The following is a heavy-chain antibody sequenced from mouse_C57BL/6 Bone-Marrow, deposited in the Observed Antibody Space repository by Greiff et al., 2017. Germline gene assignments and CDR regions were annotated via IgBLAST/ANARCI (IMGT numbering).Heavy chain of an antibody. CDR3: ARVLRIDY. Sequence: EVKLQESGPGLVKPSQSLSLTCSVTGYSITSGYYWNWIRQFPGNKLEWMGYISYDSCNNYNPSLKNRISITLATSNTQFFMKLNSVTTEDTATYYSARVLRIDYWGQGTTLTVSS. V-gene: IGHV3-6*01. CDR1: GYSITSGYY. CDR2: ISYDSCN. J-gene: IGHJ2*01. D-gene: IGHD1-1*01.